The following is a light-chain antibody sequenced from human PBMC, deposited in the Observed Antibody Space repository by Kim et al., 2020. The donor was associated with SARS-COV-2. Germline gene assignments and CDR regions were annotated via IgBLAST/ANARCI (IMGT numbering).Light chain of an antibody. CDR2: EAS. Sequence: SLSPGERATLSCRASQNVSSYLAWYQQKPGQAPRLVIYEASKRATGIPARFSGSGSGTDFTLTISSLEPEDFAFYYCQQRSNWLTFGGGTKVDIK. V-gene: IGKV3-11*01. CDR1: QNVSSY. J-gene: IGKJ4*01. CDR3: QQRSNWLT.